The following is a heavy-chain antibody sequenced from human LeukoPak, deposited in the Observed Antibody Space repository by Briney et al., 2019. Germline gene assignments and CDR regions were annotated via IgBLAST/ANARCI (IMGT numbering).Heavy chain of an antibody. CDR3: ARHLYSYGKSYFDY. J-gene: IGHJ4*02. V-gene: IGHV4-38-2*01. CDR2: IYHSGST. Sequence: SETLSLTCAVSGYSISSGYYWGWIRQPPGKGLEWIGSIYHSGSTYYNPSLKSRVTISVDTSKNQFSLKLSSVTAADTAVYYCARHLYSYGKSYFDYWGQGTLVTVSS. CDR1: GYSISSGYY. D-gene: IGHD5-18*01.